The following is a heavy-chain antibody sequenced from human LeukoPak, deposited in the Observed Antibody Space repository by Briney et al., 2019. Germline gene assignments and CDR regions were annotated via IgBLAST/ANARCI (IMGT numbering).Heavy chain of an antibody. CDR3: ARYPVAAAGTPH. CDR1: GGSISSSSYY. D-gene: IGHD6-13*01. V-gene: IGHV4-39*01. CDR2: IYYSGST. Sequence: PSETLSLTRTVSGGSISSSSYYWGWIRQPPGKGQEWIGSIYYSGSTYYNPSLKSRVTISVDTSKNQFSLKLSSVTAADTAVYYCARYPVAAAGTPHWGQGTLVTVSS. J-gene: IGHJ4*02.